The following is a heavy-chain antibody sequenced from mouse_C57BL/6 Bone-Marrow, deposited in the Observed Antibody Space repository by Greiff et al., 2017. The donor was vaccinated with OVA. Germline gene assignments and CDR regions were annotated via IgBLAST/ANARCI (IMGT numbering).Heavy chain of an antibody. CDR2: ISSGGDYI. J-gene: IGHJ4*01. CDR3: TREGDWGAMDY. Sequence: EVMLVESGEGLVKPGGSLKLSCAASGFTFSSYAMSWVRQTPEKRLEWVAYISSGGDYIYYADTVKGRFTISRDNARNTLYLQMSRLKSEDTAMYYCTREGDWGAMDYWGQGTSVTVSS. V-gene: IGHV5-9-1*02. CDR1: GFTFSSYA.